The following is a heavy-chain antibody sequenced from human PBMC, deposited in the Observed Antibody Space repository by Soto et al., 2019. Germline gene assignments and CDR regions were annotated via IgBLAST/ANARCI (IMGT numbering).Heavy chain of an antibody. Sequence: QVQLVESEGGVVQPGRSLRLSCAASGFTFSSYAMHWVRQAPGKGLEWVAVISYDGSNKYYADSVKGRFTISRDNSKNTLYLQMNSLRAEDTAEYYCARAYEGDYFDYWGQGTLVTVSS. CDR3: ARAYEGDYFDY. D-gene: IGHD3-16*01. CDR1: GFTFSSYA. V-gene: IGHV3-30-3*01. CDR2: ISYDGSNK. J-gene: IGHJ4*02.